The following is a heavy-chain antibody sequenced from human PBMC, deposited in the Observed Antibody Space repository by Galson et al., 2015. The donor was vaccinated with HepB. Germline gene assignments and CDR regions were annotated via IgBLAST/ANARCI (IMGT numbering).Heavy chain of an antibody. Sequence: SLRLSCAASGFTVSSNYMSWVRQAPGKGLEWVSVIYSGGSTYYADSVKGRFTISRDNSKNTLYLQMNSLRAEDTAVYYCATLIAAAGTVYWGQGTLVTVSS. CDR1: GFTVSSNY. J-gene: IGHJ4*02. CDR2: IYSGGST. D-gene: IGHD6-13*01. CDR3: ATLIAAAGTVY. V-gene: IGHV3-53*01.